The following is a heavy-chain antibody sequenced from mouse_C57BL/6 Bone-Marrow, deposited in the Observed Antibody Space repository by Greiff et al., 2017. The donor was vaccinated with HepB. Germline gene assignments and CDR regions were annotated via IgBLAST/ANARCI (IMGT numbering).Heavy chain of an antibody. Sequence: VQLQQSGAELVRPGASVKLSCTASGFNINDYYMHWVKQRPEQGLEWIGRIDPENGDTEYASKFQGKATITADTSSNTAYLQLSSLTSEDTAVYYCRRYFDYWGQGTTLTVSS. CDR3: RRYFDY. CDR1: GFNINDYY. V-gene: IGHV14-4*01. J-gene: IGHJ2*01. CDR2: IDPENGDT.